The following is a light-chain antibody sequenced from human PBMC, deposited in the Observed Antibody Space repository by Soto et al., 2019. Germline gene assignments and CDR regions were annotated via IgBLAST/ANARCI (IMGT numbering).Light chain of an antibody. V-gene: IGLV7-46*01. CDR3: LLSYNGPYV. CDR2: DTT. CDR1: TGADTNGHY. J-gene: IGLJ1*01. Sequence: AVVTPERSLTVSPAGTGTLSCDSSTGADTNGHYPYWFHQKPGQAPRTLIYDTTNRHSWTPARFSGSLLGGKAALTLSGAQPEDEAEYYCLLSYNGPYVFGTGTKVTVL.